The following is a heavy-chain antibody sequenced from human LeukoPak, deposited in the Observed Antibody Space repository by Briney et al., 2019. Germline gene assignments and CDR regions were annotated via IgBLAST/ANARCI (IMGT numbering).Heavy chain of an antibody. D-gene: IGHD2-15*01. CDR1: GFTFSSYY. CDR2: ISSSSSTI. Sequence: GGSLRLSCAASGFTFSSYYMNWVRQAPGKGLEWVSYISSSSSTIYYADSVKGRFTISRDNAKNSLYLQMNSLRAEDTAVYYCARDTGYCSGGSCYGDAFDIWGQGTMVTVSS. J-gene: IGHJ3*02. V-gene: IGHV3-48*01. CDR3: ARDTGYCSGGSCYGDAFDI.